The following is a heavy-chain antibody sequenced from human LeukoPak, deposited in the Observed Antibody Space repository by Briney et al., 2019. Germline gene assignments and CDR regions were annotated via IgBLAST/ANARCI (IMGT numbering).Heavy chain of an antibody. Sequence: PSETLSLTCTVSGGSFSTYYWSWIRQPPGKGLEWIGFIYYSGSTSYNPSLQSRVTISLDTSKIQFSLKLTSVTAADTAVYYCARGYSLNWLGPWGQGTLVTVSS. CDR2: IYYSGST. CDR1: GGSFSTYY. D-gene: IGHD2-15*01. V-gene: IGHV4-59*01. J-gene: IGHJ5*02. CDR3: ARGYSLNWLGP.